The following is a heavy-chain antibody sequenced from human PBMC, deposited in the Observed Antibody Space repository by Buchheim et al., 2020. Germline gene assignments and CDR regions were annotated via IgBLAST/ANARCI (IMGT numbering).Heavy chain of an antibody. CDR1: GFTFSSYA. Sequence: EVQLLESGGGLVRPGGSLRLSCAASGFTFSSYAMSWVRQAPGKGLEWVSAISGSGGSTYSADSVKGRFTISRDNSKNTLYLQMNSLRAEDTAVYYCAKALALYSYGLSGFDYWGQGTL. J-gene: IGHJ4*02. V-gene: IGHV3-23*01. CDR2: ISGSGGST. CDR3: AKALALYSYGLSGFDY. D-gene: IGHD5-18*01.